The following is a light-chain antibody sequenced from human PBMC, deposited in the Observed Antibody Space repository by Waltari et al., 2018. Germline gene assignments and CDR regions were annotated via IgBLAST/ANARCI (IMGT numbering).Light chain of an antibody. Sequence: IVLTQSPATLSVSPGERATVPCRASQKVSIFLAWYQHKPGQAPRLIIYDVDNRAPGIPPRFSGSGSGTDFTLTISRFESEDSAVYSCQQRSIWPPITFGQGTRLEIK. J-gene: IGKJ5*01. CDR3: QQRSIWPPIT. CDR2: DVD. V-gene: IGKV3-11*01. CDR1: QKVSIF.